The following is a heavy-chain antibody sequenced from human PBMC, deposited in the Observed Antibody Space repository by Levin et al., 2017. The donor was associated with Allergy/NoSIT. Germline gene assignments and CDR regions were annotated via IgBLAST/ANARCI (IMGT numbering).Heavy chain of an antibody. CDR2: ISGSGGST. V-gene: IGHV3-23*01. CDR1: GFTFSSYA. D-gene: IGHD1-26*01. J-gene: IGHJ4*02. CDR3: AKGTQDNLAGDLDY. Sequence: GGSLRLSCAASGFTFSSYAMSWVRQAPGKGLEWVSAISGSGGSTYYADSVKGRFTISRDNSKNTLYLQMNSLRAEDTAVYYGAKGTQDNLAGDLDYWGQGTLVTVSS.